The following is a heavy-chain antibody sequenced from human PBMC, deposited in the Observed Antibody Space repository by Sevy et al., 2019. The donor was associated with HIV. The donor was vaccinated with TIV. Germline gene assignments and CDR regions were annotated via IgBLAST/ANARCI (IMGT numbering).Heavy chain of an antibody. CDR3: ARDGGGGYYDFWSGYLPYYFDY. CDR2: ISYDGSNK. Sequence: GGSLRLSCAASGFSFRNYDMHWVRQAPGKGLEWVAVISYDGSNKYYADSVKGRFTISRDNSKNTLYLQMNSLRAEDTAVYYCARDGGGGYYDFWSGYLPYYFDYWGQGTLVTVSS. V-gene: IGHV3-30-3*01. J-gene: IGHJ4*02. CDR1: GFSFRNYD. D-gene: IGHD3-3*01.